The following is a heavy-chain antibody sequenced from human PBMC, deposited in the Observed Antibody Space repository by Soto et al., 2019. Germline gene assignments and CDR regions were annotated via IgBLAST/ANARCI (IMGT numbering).Heavy chain of an antibody. CDR1: GGSISSYY. CDR2: IYNSGST. V-gene: IGHV4-59*08. J-gene: IGHJ4*02. CDR3: ASVVAVAGFFDY. D-gene: IGHD6-19*01. Sequence: SETLSLTCTVSGGSISSYYWSWIRQPPGKGLEWIGYIYNSGSTNYNPSLKSRVAISVDTSKNQLSLNLSSVTAADMAVYYCASVVAVAGFFDYWGQGTLVTVSS.